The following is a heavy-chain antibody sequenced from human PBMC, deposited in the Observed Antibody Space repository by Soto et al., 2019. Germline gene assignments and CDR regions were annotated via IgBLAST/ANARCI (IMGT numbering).Heavy chain of an antibody. CDR2: ISTSGETA. D-gene: IGHD5-18*01. J-gene: IGHJ4*02. V-gene: IGHV3-23*01. Sequence: GGSLRLSCAASGFTFSSYAMSWVRQAPGKGLEWVSTISTSGETAHYGESVRGRFTISRDNSKNTLDLQMNSLRAEDTAVYYCAKILLAYSYGGFDYWGQGTLVTVSS. CDR3: AKILLAYSYGGFDY. CDR1: GFTFSSYA.